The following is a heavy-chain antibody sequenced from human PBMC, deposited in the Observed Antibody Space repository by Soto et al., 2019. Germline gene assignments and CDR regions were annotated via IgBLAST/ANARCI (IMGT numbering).Heavy chain of an antibody. CDR1: RFKFSSYA. Sequence: PGGSLRLSFAASRFKFSSYAMGWVRQAPGKGLEWVSGISGSGISTYYADSVKGRFTISRDNSKNTLYLQMNSLRAEDTAVYFCAKHGPMGTFPFDYWGQGTLVTVSS. CDR2: ISGSGIST. D-gene: IGHD5-18*01. CDR3: AKHGPMGTFPFDY. V-gene: IGHV3-23*01. J-gene: IGHJ4*02.